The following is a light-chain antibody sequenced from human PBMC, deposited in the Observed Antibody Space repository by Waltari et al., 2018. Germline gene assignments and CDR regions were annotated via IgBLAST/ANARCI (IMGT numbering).Light chain of an antibody. V-gene: IGKV2D-29*01. CDR2: RVS. CDR1: QSLLHTNGRTY. Sequence: DIVMTQTPPSLPVTPGEPASISCRSSQSLLHTNGRTYLFWYLQKPGQPPRLLIYRVSNRFSGVPDRFSGSGSGTDFTLKISRVEAEDVGIHYCIQTLQTPWTFGQGTKVEIK. J-gene: IGKJ1*01. CDR3: IQTLQTPWT.